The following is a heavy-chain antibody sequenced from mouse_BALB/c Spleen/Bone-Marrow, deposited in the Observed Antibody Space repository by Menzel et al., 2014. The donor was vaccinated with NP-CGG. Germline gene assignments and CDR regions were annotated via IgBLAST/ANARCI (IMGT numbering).Heavy chain of an antibody. CDR3: AFNSYWFFDV. J-gene: IGHJ1*01. CDR1: GYTFRSYW. CDR2: ILPGSGST. V-gene: IGHV1-9*01. Sequence: QVQLQQSGAELMKPGASVKISCKATGYTFRSYWMEWVRQRPGHGLEWIGEILPGSGSTNHNEKFKGKATFTADTSSNTAYLHLSSLTSKDSAVYYCAFNSYWFFDVWGAGTTVTVSS.